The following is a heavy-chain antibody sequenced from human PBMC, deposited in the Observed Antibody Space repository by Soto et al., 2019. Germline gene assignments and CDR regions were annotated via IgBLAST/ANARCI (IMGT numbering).Heavy chain of an antibody. CDR1: GFTFSDYA. V-gene: IGHV3-30*18. D-gene: IGHD6-19*01. Sequence: VQLVESGGGVVQPGRSLRLSCAASGFTFSDYAMHWVRQAPGKGLEWVAVVSHDGRNTHYADSVKGRFTISRDSSKNSFSQEMTSLSAEDTAVFYCAKGGRQWLVTSDFNACGQGALVTVSS. CDR3: AKGGRQWLVTSDFNA. J-gene: IGHJ4*02. CDR2: VSHDGRNT.